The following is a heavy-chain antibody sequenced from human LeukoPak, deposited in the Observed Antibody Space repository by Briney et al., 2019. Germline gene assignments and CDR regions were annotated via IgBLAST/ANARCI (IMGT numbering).Heavy chain of an antibody. V-gene: IGHV4-34*01. D-gene: IGHD3-10*01. CDR2: INHSGST. CDR1: GGSFSGYF. Sequence: SETLSLTCAVYGGSFSGYFWSWIRQPPGKGLEWIGEINHSGSTNYNPSLKSRVTISVDTSKNQFSLRLSSVTAADTAVYYCARVREYYGSGSYFDYWGRGTLVTVSS. J-gene: IGHJ4*02. CDR3: ARVREYYGSGSYFDY.